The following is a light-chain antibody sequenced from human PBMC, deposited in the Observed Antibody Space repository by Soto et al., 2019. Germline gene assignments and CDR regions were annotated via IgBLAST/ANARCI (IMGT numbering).Light chain of an antibody. V-gene: IGLV2-14*01. J-gene: IGLJ2*01. Sequence: QSALTQPASVSGSPGQSITISCTGTSSDVGGYNYVSWYQQHPGKAPKLMIYEVSNRPSGVSNRFSGSKSGNTASLTISGLQAEAEADYYCSSYTSSSTLDIGGGTKVTVL. CDR1: SSDVGGYNY. CDR2: EVS. CDR3: SSYTSSSTLD.